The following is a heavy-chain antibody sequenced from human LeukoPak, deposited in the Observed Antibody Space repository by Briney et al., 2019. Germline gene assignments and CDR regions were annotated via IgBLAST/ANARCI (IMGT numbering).Heavy chain of an antibody. CDR3: ARDGNSYGPDFDY. D-gene: IGHD5-18*01. J-gene: IGHJ4*02. Sequence: PSETLSLTCTVSGGSISSGGYYWSWIRQHPGKGLEWIGYIYYSGSTYYNPSLKSRVTISVDTSKNQFSLKLSSVTAADTAVYYCARDGNSYGPDFDYWGQGTLVTVSS. CDR2: IYYSGST. CDR1: GGSISSGGYY. V-gene: IGHV4-31*03.